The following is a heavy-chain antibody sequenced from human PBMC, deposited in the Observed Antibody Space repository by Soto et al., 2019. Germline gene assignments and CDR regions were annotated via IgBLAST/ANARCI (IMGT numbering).Heavy chain of an antibody. J-gene: IGHJ4*02. Sequence: GGSLRLSCAASGSTFSSYGMHWVRQAPGKGLEWVALISYDGSNKYFADSVKGRFTISRDNSKNTLYLQMNSLRAEDTAVYYCAKDRAAAGSRGLDYWGQGTLVTVSS. CDR3: AKDRAAAGSRGLDY. D-gene: IGHD3-10*01. V-gene: IGHV3-30*18. CDR2: ISYDGSNK. CDR1: GSTFSSYG.